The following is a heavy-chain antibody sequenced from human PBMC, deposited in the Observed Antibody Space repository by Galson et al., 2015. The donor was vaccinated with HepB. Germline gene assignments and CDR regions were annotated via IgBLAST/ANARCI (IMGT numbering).Heavy chain of an antibody. CDR1: GYSFSSHW. V-gene: IGHV5-51*01. CDR2: INPTDSDT. J-gene: IGHJ6*02. CDR3: TRPTGGLNKYYCNGMDA. D-gene: IGHD1-14*01. Sequence: QSGAEVKKPGESLKISCKASGYSFSSHWIGWVRQMPGKGLEWMAFINPTDSDTRYTPSFQGHVTISSDQSNSATYLHWSNLKASDTATYYCTRPTGGLNKYYCNGMDAWGQGTTVTVSS.